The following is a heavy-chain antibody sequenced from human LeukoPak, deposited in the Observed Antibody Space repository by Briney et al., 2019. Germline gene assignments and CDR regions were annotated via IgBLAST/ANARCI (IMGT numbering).Heavy chain of an antibody. Sequence: SVKVSCKASGGTFSNDGISWVRQAPGQGLEWMGGIIPILTAPKYAQKFQGRVTISADESTSTAYMELSSLRAKVTALYYRARGAGFKSGRTIHFFGMDVWGQGTTVTVSS. CDR1: GGTFSNDG. V-gene: IGHV1-69*13. D-gene: IGHD2-21*01. CDR3: ARGAGFKSGRTIHFFGMDV. J-gene: IGHJ6*02. CDR2: IIPILTAP.